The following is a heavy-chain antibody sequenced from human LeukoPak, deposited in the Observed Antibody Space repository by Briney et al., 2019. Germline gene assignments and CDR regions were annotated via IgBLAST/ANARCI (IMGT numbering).Heavy chain of an antibody. D-gene: IGHD2-2*01. V-gene: IGHV4-38-2*02. CDR2: IYHSGST. CDR1: GYSISSGYY. J-gene: IGHJ4*02. Sequence: SETLSLTCTVSGYSISSGYYWGWIRQPPGKGLEWIGSIYHSGSTYYNPSLKSRVTISVDTSKNQFSLKLSSVTAADTAVYYCALQVVPAANFDYWGQGTLVTVSS. CDR3: ALQVVPAANFDY.